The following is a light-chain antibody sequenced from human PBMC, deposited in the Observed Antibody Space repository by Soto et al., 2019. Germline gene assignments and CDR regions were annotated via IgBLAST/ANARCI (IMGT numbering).Light chain of an antibody. CDR2: AAS. Sequence: DIQMTQSPSSLSASEGDRVTITCRASQSISTYLNWYQQKLGKAPKLLIYAASSLQSGVPSRFSGSGSGTEFTLTISSLQPEDFAIYYCQQSSSAPLTFGPGTKVDIK. CDR3: QQSSSAPLT. J-gene: IGKJ3*01. V-gene: IGKV1-39*01. CDR1: QSISTY.